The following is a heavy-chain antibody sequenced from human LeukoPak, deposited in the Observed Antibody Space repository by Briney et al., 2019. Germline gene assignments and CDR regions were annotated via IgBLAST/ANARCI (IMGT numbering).Heavy chain of an antibody. Sequence: GASVKVSCKASVYIFTDYYIHWVRQAPGQGHEWMGRINPNSGGTNFAQKFQARVTMTSDTSISTAYMEVSGLESDDTAVYYCARARYCYTTSCPLDYWGQGTLVTVSS. V-gene: IGHV1-2*06. CDR3: ARARYCYTTSCPLDY. CDR1: VYIFTDYY. J-gene: IGHJ4*02. CDR2: INPNSGGT. D-gene: IGHD2-2*01.